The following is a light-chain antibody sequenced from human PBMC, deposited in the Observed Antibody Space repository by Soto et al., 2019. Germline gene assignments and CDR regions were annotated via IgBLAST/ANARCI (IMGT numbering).Light chain of an antibody. CDR3: QLYRNVVLT. J-gene: IGKJ4*01. V-gene: IGKV1-33*01. CDR2: DAS. Sequence: DIKMTQSPSSLSASVGDRVTLTCQASEDVSDYVNWYQQKPGRAPKLLIYDASKLETGVSSRFSGRGSGTHFTFTIRDLQPEDFATYYCQLYRNVVLTFGGGTRVDI. CDR1: EDVSDY.